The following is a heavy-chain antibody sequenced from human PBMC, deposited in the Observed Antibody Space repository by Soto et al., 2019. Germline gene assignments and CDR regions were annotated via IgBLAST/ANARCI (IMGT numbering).Heavy chain of an antibody. D-gene: IGHD6-19*01. Sequence: QVQLVQSGAEVKKPGASVKVSCKASGFTFTSYSLHWVRQAPGQGLEWMGIINPSGGGTTYAQRFQGRVTMTRDTSTSTVYMELSSLRSEDTAVYYCAREGIAVSGLFYYWGQGSLVTVSS. CDR1: GFTFTSYS. CDR2: INPSGGGT. J-gene: IGHJ4*02. V-gene: IGHV1-46*01. CDR3: AREGIAVSGLFYY.